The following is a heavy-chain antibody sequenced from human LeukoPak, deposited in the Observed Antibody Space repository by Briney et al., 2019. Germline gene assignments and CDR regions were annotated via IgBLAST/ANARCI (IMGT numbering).Heavy chain of an antibody. Sequence: PGGSLRLSCTASGFTFGDYAMSWVRQAPGKGLEWVGFIRSKAYGGTTEYAASVKGRFTISRDDSKSIAYLQMNSLETEDTAVYYCARDQNSGSYPDAFDIWGQGTMVTVSS. J-gene: IGHJ3*02. D-gene: IGHD1-26*01. CDR3: ARDQNSGSYPDAFDI. V-gene: IGHV3-49*04. CDR1: GFTFGDYA. CDR2: IRSKAYGGTT.